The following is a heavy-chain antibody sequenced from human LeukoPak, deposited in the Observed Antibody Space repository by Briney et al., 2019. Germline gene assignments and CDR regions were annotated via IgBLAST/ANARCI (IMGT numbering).Heavy chain of an antibody. CDR1: GGSFSGYY. J-gene: IGHJ4*02. V-gene: IGHV4-34*01. CDR2: INHSGST. CDR3: ARGIRRHYYGSGSYYNTGRRIGDYFDY. D-gene: IGHD3-10*01. Sequence: SETLSLTCAVYGGSFSGYYWSWIRQPPGKGLEWIGEINHSGSTNYNPSLKSRVTISVETSKNQFSLELSSVTAADTAVYYCARGIRRHYYGSGSYYNTGRRIGDYFDYWGQGTLVTVSS.